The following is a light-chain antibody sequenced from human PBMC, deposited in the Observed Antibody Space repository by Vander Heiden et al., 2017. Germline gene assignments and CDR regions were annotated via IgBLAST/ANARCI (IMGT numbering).Light chain of an antibody. J-gene: IGKJ1*01. CDR3: QQSDTIPWT. CDR1: QSIRDY. V-gene: IGKV1-39*01. CDR2: SAS. Sequence: DIQMTQSPSSLSASVGNRVIITCRASQSIRDYLNWYQQKPGQAPKLLIFSASTLQSGVPSRFSGSGSGTDFTLTINMLQSEDFASYYCQQSDTIPWTFGQGTKVDIK.